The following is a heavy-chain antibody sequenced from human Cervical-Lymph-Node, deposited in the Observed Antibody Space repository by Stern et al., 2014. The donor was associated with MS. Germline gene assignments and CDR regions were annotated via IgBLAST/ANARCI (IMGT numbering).Heavy chain of an antibody. CDR3: AKDAGYYYDRSVYNWFDP. CDR1: AFTFSSYG. V-gene: IGHV3-30*18. J-gene: IGHJ5*02. Sequence: VQLAESGGGVVQPGRSLRLSCAASAFTFSSYGMHWVRQAPGKGLEWVAVISYDGSNKYYAESVQGRFTISRDNSTNTMHLPMNSLRTEDTAVYYCAKDAGYYYDRSVYNWFDPWGQGTLVTVSS. CDR2: ISYDGSNK. D-gene: IGHD3-22*01.